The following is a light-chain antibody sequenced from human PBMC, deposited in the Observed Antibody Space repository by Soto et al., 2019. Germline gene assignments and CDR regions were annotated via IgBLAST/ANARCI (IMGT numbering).Light chain of an antibody. CDR1: QSVTSSY. CDR2: GAS. V-gene: IGKV3-20*01. CDR3: QQYGSSPLT. Sequence: EIVLTQSPGTLSLSPGERATLSCRASQSVTSSYLAWYQQKPGQAPRLLIYGASSRATGIPDRFSGSGSVTDFTLTISILEPDDFAVYYCQQYGSSPLTFVGGTKVEIK. J-gene: IGKJ4*01.